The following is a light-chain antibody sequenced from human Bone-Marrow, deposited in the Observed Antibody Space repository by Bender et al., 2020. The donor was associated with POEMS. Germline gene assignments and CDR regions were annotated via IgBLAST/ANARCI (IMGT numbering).Light chain of an antibody. CDR2: DVT. CDR3: AAWEDSLNGWV. Sequence: QSAPTQPRSVSGSPGQSVTISCTGTSSDVGAYDYFSWYQQRPGKVPKLLIYDVTKRPSGVPDRFSASKSGNTASLTISGLQAEDEADYYCAAWEDSLNGWVFGGGTKLTVL. V-gene: IGLV2-11*01. J-gene: IGLJ3*02. CDR1: SSDVGAYDY.